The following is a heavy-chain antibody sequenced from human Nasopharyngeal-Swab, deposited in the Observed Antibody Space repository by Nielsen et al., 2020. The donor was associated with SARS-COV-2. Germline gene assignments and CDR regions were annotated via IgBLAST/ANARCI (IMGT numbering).Heavy chain of an antibody. CDR1: GFTFSSSW. CDR3: AREVAGRGVDY. CDR2: INQDGSAQ. Sequence: GESLKISCAASGFTFSSSWMNWFRQAPEKGLEWVANINQDGSAQNYVDSVRGRLTISRDNTKNSLYLRMDSLRIEDTGVYYCAREVAGRGVDYWGQGTLVTVSS. D-gene: IGHD2-15*01. J-gene: IGHJ4*02. V-gene: IGHV3-7*01.